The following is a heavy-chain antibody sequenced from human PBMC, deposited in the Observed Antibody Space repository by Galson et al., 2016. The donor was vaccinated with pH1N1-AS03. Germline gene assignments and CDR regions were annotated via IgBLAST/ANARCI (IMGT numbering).Heavy chain of an antibody. Sequence: SETLSLTCAVSGYSISSGFHWAWVRQPPSKGLEWIGTISHSGYTYYNPSLKSRVTMSVDTSKNQFSLKLSSVTAADAAVYYCARFSGSCQFDYWGQGTLVTVSS. D-gene: IGHD1-26*01. CDR3: ARFSGSCQFDY. CDR1: GYSISSGFH. CDR2: ISHSGYT. V-gene: IGHV4-38-2*01. J-gene: IGHJ4*02.